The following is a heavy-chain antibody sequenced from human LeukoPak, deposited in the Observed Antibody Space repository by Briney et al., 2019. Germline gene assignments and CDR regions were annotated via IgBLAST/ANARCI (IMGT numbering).Heavy chain of an antibody. Sequence: GGSLRLSCAASGFTFSSYSMNWVRQAPGKGLEWVSSISSSSSYIYYADSVKGRFTISRDNAKNSLYLQMNSLRAEDTAVYYCARDCYYGDCHFDYWGQGTLVTVSS. CDR2: ISSSSSYI. J-gene: IGHJ4*02. D-gene: IGHD4-17*01. CDR3: ARDCYYGDCHFDY. CDR1: GFTFSSYS. V-gene: IGHV3-21*01.